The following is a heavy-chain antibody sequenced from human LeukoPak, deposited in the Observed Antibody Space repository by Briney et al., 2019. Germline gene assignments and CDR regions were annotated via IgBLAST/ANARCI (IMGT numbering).Heavy chain of an antibody. V-gene: IGHV3-21*01. D-gene: IGHD5-18*01. J-gene: IGHJ4*02. CDR2: ISSSSSYI. CDR1: GFTFSSYS. Sequence: GGSLRLSCAASGFTFSSYSMNWVRQAPGKGLEWVSSISSSSSYIYYADSVKGRFTISRDNAKNSLYLQMNSLRAEDTAVYYCARGKGYSYAWDYWGQGTLVTVSS. CDR3: ARGKGYSYAWDY.